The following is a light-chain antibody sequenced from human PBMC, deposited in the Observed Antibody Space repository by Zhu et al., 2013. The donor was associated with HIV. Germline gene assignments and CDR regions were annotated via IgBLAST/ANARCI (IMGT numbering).Light chain of an antibody. CDR3: MQSLQTPT. V-gene: IGKV2-28*01. Sequence: IVMTQSPLSLSVTPGEPASISCRSSQSLLHSSGYKYLDWYLQKPGQPPQLLIYLGSKRAPGSLAGSVAVDQAQIFTLTISRVEAEDVGIYYCMQSLQTPTFGQGTRLEIK. J-gene: IGKJ5*01. CDR2: LGS. CDR1: QSLLHSSGYKY.